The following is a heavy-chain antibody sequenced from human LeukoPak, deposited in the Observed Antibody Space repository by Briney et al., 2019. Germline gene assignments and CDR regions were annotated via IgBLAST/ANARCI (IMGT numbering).Heavy chain of an antibody. J-gene: IGHJ4*02. CDR2: INHSGST. Sequence: KPSETLSLTCAVYGGSFSGYYWSWIRQPPGKGLEWIGEINHSGSTNYNPSLKSRVTISVDTSKNQFSPKLSSVTAADTAVYYCARGVYSSGWPFWGQGTLVTVSS. CDR3: ARGVYSSGWPF. V-gene: IGHV4-34*01. CDR1: GGSFSGYY. D-gene: IGHD6-19*01.